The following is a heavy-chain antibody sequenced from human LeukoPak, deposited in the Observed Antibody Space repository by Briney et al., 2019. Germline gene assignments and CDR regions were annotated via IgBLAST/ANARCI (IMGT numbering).Heavy chain of an antibody. CDR1: GYTLTELS. CDR2: FDPEDGET. CDR3: ATDRVSRGGRREDYYGMDV. J-gene: IGHJ6*02. V-gene: IGHV1-24*01. Sequence: ASVKVSCKVSGYTLTELSMHWVRQAPGKGLEWMGGFDPEDGETIYAQKFQGRVTMTEDTSTDTAYMELSSLRSGDTAVYYCATDRVSRGGRREDYYGMDVWGQGTTVTVSS. D-gene: IGHD6-6*01.